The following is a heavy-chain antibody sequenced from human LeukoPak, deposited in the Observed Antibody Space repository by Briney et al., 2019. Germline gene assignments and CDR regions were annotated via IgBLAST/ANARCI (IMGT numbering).Heavy chain of an antibody. J-gene: IGHJ3*02. V-gene: IGHV3-21*01. CDR3: ARDDSSGYYLDAFDI. CDR2: ISSSSSYI. D-gene: IGHD3-22*01. Sequence: SGGSLRLSCAASGFTFSSYSMNWVRQAPGKGLEWVSSISSSSSYIYYADSVKGRFTISRDNAKNSLYLQMNSLRAEDTAVYYCARDDSSGYYLDAFDIWGQGTMVTVSS. CDR1: GFTFSSYS.